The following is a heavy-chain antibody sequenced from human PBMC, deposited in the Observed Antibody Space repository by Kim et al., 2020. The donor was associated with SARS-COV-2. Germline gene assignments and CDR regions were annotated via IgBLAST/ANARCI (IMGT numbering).Heavy chain of an antibody. CDR1: GFTFSSYA. CDR2: ISGSGGST. V-gene: IGHV3-23*01. Sequence: GGSLRLSCAASGFTFSSYAMSWVRQAPGKGLEWVSAISGSGGSTYYADSVKGRFTISRDNSKNTLYLQMNSLRAEDTAVYYCAKDRAYLRYFDWLVDYWGQGTLVTVSS. D-gene: IGHD3-9*01. CDR3: AKDRAYLRYFDWLVDY. J-gene: IGHJ4*02.